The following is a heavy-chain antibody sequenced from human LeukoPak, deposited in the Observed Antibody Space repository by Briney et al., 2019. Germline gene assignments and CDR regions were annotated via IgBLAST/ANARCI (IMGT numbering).Heavy chain of an antibody. CDR3: ALGMYRSGWRFDY. CDR2: IYPGDSDT. D-gene: IGHD6-19*01. V-gene: IGHV5-51*01. Sequence: GESLKITCEGSGYSFTTYWIGWVRQMPGKGLEWMGIIYPGDSDTRYRPSFQGQVTISADKSISTAYLQWSSLKASDTAMYYCALGMYRSGWRFDYWGQGTLVTVSS. CDR1: GYSFTTYW. J-gene: IGHJ4*02.